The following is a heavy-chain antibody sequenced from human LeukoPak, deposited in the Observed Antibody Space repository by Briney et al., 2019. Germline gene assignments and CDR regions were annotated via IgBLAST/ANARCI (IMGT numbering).Heavy chain of an antibody. CDR1: GYTFTGYY. D-gene: IGHD5-12*01. CDR3: AREANSGYDSGGDY. CDR2: INPNSGGT. V-gene: IGHV1-2*02. Sequence: GASVKVSCKASGYTFTGYYMHWVRQAPGQGLEWMGWINPNSGGTNYAQKFQGRVTMTRDTSTSTVYMELSSLRSEDTAVYYCAREANSGYDSGGDYWGQGTLVTVSS. J-gene: IGHJ4*02.